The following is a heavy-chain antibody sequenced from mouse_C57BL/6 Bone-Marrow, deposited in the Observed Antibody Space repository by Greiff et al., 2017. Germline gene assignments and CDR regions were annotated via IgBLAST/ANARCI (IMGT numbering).Heavy chain of an antibody. J-gene: IGHJ1*03. CDR2: IYPRSGNT. D-gene: IGHD2-4*01. V-gene: IGHV1-81*01. CDR1: GYTFTSYG. Sequence: QVQLQQSGAELARPGASVKLSCKASGYTFTSYGISWVKQRTGQGLEWIGEIYPRSGNTYYNEKFKGKATLTAEKSSSTAYMELRSLTSEDSAVYFCARGGGGLPYFDVWGTGTTVTVSS. CDR3: ARGGGGLPYFDV.